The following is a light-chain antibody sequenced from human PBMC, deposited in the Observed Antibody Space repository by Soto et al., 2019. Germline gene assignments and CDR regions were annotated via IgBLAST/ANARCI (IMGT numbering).Light chain of an antibody. CDR1: SSDVGVYNY. V-gene: IGLV2-14*01. CDR3: SSYTSSSTLV. CDR2: DVS. Sequence: QSVLNQPASVSGSPGPSSTISRSGTSSDVGVYNYVSWYQQHPGNAPKLMIYDVSNRPSGVSNRFSGSKSGNTASLTISGRQAEDVADYYCSSYTSSSTLVFGGGTKLTVL. J-gene: IGLJ2*01.